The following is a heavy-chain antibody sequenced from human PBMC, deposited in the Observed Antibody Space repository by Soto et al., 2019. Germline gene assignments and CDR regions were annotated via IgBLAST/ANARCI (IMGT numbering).Heavy chain of an antibody. CDR3: AGEGIESTSAT. Sequence: PSETLSLTCTVSGGSISSGGYYWSWIRQHPGKGLEWIGYIYYSGSTYYNPSLKSRVTISVDTSKNQFSLKLSSVTAADTAVYYCAGEGIESTSATWGQGTLVTVSS. J-gene: IGHJ5*02. D-gene: IGHD2-2*01. CDR2: IYYSGST. V-gene: IGHV4-31*03. CDR1: GGSISSGGYY.